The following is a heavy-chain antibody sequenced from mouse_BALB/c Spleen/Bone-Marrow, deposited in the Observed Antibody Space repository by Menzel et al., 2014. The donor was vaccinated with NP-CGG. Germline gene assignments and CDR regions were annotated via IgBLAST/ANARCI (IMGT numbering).Heavy chain of an antibody. V-gene: IGHV1S22*01. Sequence: LQQSGSELVRPGASVKLSCKASGYTFTSYWMHWVKQRPGHGLEWIGNIYPGSGSTNYDEKFKTKATLTVDTSSSTAYMQLSSLTSEDSAVYYCTRSPITTVVAETMDYWGQGTSVTVSS. CDR3: TRSPITTVVAETMDY. J-gene: IGHJ4*01. CDR1: GYTFTSYW. CDR2: IYPGSGST. D-gene: IGHD1-1*01.